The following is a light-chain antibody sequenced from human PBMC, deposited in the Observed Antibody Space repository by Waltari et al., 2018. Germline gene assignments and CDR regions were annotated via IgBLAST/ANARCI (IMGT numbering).Light chain of an antibody. J-gene: IGLJ1*01. Sequence: QSALTQPASVSGSPGQSITISCTGTTSDVGGYNDVSWYQQHPGKAPKLMIYDVSNRPSWVSNRFSGSKSGNTASLTISGLQAEDEADYYCSSYTSSSTLVFGTGTKVTVL. CDR2: DVS. CDR1: TSDVGGYND. CDR3: SSYTSSSTLV. V-gene: IGLV2-14*01.